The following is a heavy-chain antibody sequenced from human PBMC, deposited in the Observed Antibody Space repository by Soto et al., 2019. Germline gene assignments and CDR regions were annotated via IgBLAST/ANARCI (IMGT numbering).Heavy chain of an antibody. J-gene: IGHJ6*03. CDR1: RFTFSDYY. D-gene: IGHD2-15*01. CDR3: ARTSGSCLSCYYYYMDV. CDR2: ISSSGSTI. Sequence: GGSLRLSCAASRFTFSDYYMSWIRQAPGKGLEWVSYISSSGSTIYYADSVKGRFTISRDNAKNSLYLQMNSLRAEDTAVYYCARTSGSCLSCYYYYMDVWGKGTTVTVSS. V-gene: IGHV3-11*01.